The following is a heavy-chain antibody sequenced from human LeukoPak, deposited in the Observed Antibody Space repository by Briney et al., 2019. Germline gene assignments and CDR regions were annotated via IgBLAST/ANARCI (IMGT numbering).Heavy chain of an antibody. V-gene: IGHV4-61*02. J-gene: IGHJ5*02. CDR2: IYTSGST. Sequence: SETLSLTCTVSGGSISSGSYYWSWIRQPAGKGLEWIGRIYTSGSTNYNPSLKSRVTISVDTSKNQFSLKLSPVTAADTAVYYCARAPTISGYYENWFDPWGQGTLVTVSS. CDR1: GGSISSGSYY. CDR3: ARAPTISGYYENWFDP. D-gene: IGHD3-22*01.